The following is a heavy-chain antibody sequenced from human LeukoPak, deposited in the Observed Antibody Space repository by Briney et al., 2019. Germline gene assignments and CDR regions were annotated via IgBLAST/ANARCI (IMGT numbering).Heavy chain of an antibody. CDR3: AKDISGSGGDYYGMDV. D-gene: IGHD6-19*01. CDR1: GFPFDDYA. CDR2: ISWNSGSI. V-gene: IGHV3-9*01. Sequence: PGGSLRLSCAASGFPFDDYAMHWVRQAPGKGLEWVSGISWNSGSIGYADSVKGRFTISRDNAKNSLYLQMNSLRAEDTALYYCAKDISGSGGDYYGMDVWGQGATVTVSS. J-gene: IGHJ6*02.